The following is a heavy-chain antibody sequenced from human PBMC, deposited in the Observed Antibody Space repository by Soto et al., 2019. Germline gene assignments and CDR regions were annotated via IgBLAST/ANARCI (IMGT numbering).Heavy chain of an antibody. CDR3: AKDLTTYYGDGVGY. CDR2: ISYDGSNK. Sequence: GGSLRLSCAASGFTFSSYGMHWVRQAPGKGLEWVAVISYDGSNKYYADSVKGRFTISRDNSKNTLYLQMNSLRAEDTAVYYCAKDLTTYYGDGVGYWGQGTLVTVSS. J-gene: IGHJ4*02. V-gene: IGHV3-30*18. D-gene: IGHD4-17*01. CDR1: GFTFSSYG.